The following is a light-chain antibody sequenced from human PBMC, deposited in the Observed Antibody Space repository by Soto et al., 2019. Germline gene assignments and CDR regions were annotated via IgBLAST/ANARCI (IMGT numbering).Light chain of an antibody. CDR1: QTINNY. Sequence: DIQMTQSPSSLSASLGARVTITCRASQTINNYLPWYQQRPGEAPKLLIYSASNLQTGVPPRVSGSGSGTQFTLTISSLHPEDLATYDGEQSSRTHHTCGQGTIVESK. J-gene: IGKJ2*01. V-gene: IGKV1-39*01. CDR2: SAS. CDR3: EQSSRTHHT.